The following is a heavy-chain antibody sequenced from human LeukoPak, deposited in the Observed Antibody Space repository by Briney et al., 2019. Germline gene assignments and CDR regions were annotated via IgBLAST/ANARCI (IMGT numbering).Heavy chain of an antibody. V-gene: IGHV1-3*01. CDR2: INAGNGNT. Sequence: ASVKVSCKASGYTFTSYAMHWVRQAPGQRLEWMGWINAGNGNTKYSQKFRGRATITRDTSANTAYMELSSLRSEDTAVYYCARSGGDSFDYWGQGTLVTVSS. J-gene: IGHJ4*02. CDR3: ARSGGDSFDY. D-gene: IGHD2-15*01. CDR1: GYTFTSYA.